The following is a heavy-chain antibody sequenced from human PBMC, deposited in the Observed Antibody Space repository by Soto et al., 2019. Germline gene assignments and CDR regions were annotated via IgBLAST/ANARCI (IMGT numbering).Heavy chain of an antibody. Sequence: GGSLRLSCAASGFTFSSYWMSWVRQAPGKGLEWVANIKQDGSEKYYVDSVKGRFTISRDNAKNSLYLQMNSLRAEDTAVYYCARVPRDIVVVVAATPVDAFDIWGQGTMVTVSS. CDR3: ARVPRDIVVVVAATPVDAFDI. V-gene: IGHV3-7*01. CDR2: IKQDGSEK. J-gene: IGHJ3*02. D-gene: IGHD2-15*01. CDR1: GFTFSSYW.